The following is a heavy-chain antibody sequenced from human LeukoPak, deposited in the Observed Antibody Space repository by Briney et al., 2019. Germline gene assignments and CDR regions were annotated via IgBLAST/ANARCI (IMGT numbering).Heavy chain of an antibody. D-gene: IGHD1-26*01. CDR2: IYYSGST. CDR3: ARGDSGSYPADY. Sequence: PSETLSLTCTVSGGSISSGGYYWSWIRQHPGKGLEWIGYIYYSGSTYYNPSLKSRVTISVDTSKNQFSLKLSSVTAADTAVYYCARGDSGSYPADYWGQGTLVTVSS. J-gene: IGHJ4*02. CDR1: GGSISSGGYY. V-gene: IGHV4-31*03.